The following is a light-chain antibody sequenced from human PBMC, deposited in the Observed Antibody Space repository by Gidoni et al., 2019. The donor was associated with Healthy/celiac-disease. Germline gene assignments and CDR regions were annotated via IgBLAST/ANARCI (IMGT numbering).Light chain of an antibody. CDR3: QQSYSTPPFT. V-gene: IGKV1-39*01. J-gene: IGKJ3*01. Sequence: DIQMNQSPSSLSASVGDRVTITCRASQSISSYLNWYQQKPGKAPKLLIYAASSLQSGVPSRFSGSVSGTDFTLSISSLQPEDFATYYCQQSYSTPPFTFGPGTKVDI. CDR1: QSISSY. CDR2: AAS.